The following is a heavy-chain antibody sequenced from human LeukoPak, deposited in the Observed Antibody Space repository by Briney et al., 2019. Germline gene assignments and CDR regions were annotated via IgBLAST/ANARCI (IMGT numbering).Heavy chain of an antibody. Sequence: SETLSLTCTVSGGSISSGGYYWSWIRQHPGKGLEWIGYIYYSGSAYYNPSLKSRVIISTDTSKNQFSLTLTAVTASDTAIYYCARRSPLVVVTAAHYYDYWGQGTLVTVSS. CDR1: GGSISSGGYY. J-gene: IGHJ4*02. CDR2: IYYSGSA. CDR3: ARRSPLVVVTAAHYYDY. D-gene: IGHD2-21*02. V-gene: IGHV4-31*03.